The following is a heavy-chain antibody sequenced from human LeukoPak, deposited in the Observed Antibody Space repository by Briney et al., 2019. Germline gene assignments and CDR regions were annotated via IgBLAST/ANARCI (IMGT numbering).Heavy chain of an antibody. D-gene: IGHD3-3*01. V-gene: IGHV4-59*08. J-gene: IGHJ4*02. Sequence: PSETLSLTCTVSGDSIRNYYWSWIRQPPGKGLEWLGYIYHTGSTHSNPSLESRVTISVDTSKNQFPLRLSSVTAAGTAVYYCARHDFWSGYYPMINFDYWGQGTLVTVAT. CDR3: ARHDFWSGYYPMINFDY. CDR2: IYHTGST. CDR1: GDSIRNYY.